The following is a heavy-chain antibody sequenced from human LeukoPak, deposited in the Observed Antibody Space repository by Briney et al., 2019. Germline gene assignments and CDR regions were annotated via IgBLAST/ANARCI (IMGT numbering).Heavy chain of an antibody. J-gene: IGHJ4*02. CDR3: ARPSGSYWTRDGHFDY. D-gene: IGHD1-26*01. V-gene: IGHV1-2*02. CDR1: GYTFTGYY. CDR2: INPNSGGT. Sequence: ASVKVSCKASGYTFTGYYMHWVRQAPGQGLEWMGWINPNSGGTNYAQKLQGRVTMTRDTSISTAYMELSRLRSDDTAVYYCARPSGSYWTRDGHFDYRGQGTLVTVSS.